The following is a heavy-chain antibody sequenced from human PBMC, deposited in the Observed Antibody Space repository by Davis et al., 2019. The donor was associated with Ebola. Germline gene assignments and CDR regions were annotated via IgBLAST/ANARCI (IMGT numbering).Heavy chain of an antibody. CDR2: INPHNGNT. Sequence: ASVKVSCKASGYTFTNYGITWVRQAPGQGLEWMGWINPHNGNTNYAQNVQGRAIMTSDTATTTAYMELRSLRSDDTAVYYCARDGLVIPIDYWGQGTLVTVSS. V-gene: IGHV1-18*04. CDR3: ARDGLVIPIDY. D-gene: IGHD3/OR15-3a*01. J-gene: IGHJ4*02. CDR1: GYTFTNYG.